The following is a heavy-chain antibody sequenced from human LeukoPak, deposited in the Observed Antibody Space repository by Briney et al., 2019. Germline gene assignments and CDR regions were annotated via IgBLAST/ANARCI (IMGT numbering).Heavy chain of an antibody. CDR2: IYTSGST. J-gene: IGHJ6*03. V-gene: IGHV4-61*02. D-gene: IGHD2/OR15-2a*01. CDR1: GGSISSGSYY. CDR3: ARDRIPTWYYYMDV. Sequence: SQTLSLTYTVSGGSISSGSYYWSWIRQPAGKGLEWIGRIYTSGSTNYNPSLKSRVTLSIDTSKNQFSLNLNSVTAADTAVYYCARDRIPTWYYYMDVWGKGTTVTVSS.